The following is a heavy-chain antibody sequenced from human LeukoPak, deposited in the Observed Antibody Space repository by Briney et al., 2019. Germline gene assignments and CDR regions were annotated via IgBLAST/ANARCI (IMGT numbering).Heavy chain of an antibody. CDR1: GFTFDDYA. CDR3: AKDIGITIFGEIDC. D-gene: IGHD3-3*01. Sequence: GRSLRLSCAASGFTFDDYAMHWVRQAPGKGLEWVSGISWNSGSIGYADSVKGRFTISRDNAKNSLYLQMNSLRAEDTALYYCAKDIGITIFGEIDCWGQGTLVTVSS. V-gene: IGHV3-9*01. CDR2: ISWNSGSI. J-gene: IGHJ4*02.